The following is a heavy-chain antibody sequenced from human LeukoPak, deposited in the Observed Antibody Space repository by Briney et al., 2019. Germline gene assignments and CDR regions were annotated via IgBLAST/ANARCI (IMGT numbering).Heavy chain of an antibody. CDR3: AKVGGSYYGGYFDY. J-gene: IGHJ4*02. D-gene: IGHD1-26*01. Sequence: SLRLSCAASGFTFDDYAMHWVRQAPGKGLEWVSGISWNSGSIGYADSVKGRFTISRDNAKNSLYLQMNSLRAEDTALYYCAKVGGSYYGGYFDYWGQGTLVTVSS. CDR1: GFTFDDYA. V-gene: IGHV3-9*01. CDR2: ISWNSGSI.